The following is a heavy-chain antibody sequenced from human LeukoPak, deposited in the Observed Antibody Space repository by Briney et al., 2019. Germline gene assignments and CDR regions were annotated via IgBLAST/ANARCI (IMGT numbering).Heavy chain of an antibody. Sequence: GESLKISCKGSGYSFTSYWIGWVRQMPGKGLEWMGITYPGDSDTRYSPSFQGQVTISADKSISTAYLQWSSLKASNTAMYYCARLTGDYDILTGYYLAYWGQGTLVTVSS. CDR3: ARLTGDYDILTGYYLAY. CDR1: GYSFTSYW. V-gene: IGHV5-51*01. CDR2: TYPGDSDT. J-gene: IGHJ4*02. D-gene: IGHD3-9*01.